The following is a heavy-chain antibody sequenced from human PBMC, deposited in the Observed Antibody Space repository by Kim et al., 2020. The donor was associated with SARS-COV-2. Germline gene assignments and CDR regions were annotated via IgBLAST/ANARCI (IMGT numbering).Heavy chain of an antibody. CDR3: ARDTLRNWYFDL. V-gene: IGHV3-21*01. J-gene: IGHJ2*01. D-gene: IGHD4-17*01. Sequence: SYADSVKGRFTISRDNAKNSLYLQMNSLRAEDTAVYYCARDTLRNWYFDLWGRGTLVTVSS.